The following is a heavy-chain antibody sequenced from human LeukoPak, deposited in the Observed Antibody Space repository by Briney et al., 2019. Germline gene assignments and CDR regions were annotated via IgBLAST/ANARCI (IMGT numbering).Heavy chain of an antibody. CDR3: ARTTTTFDD. V-gene: IGHV4-59*01. Sequence: PSETLSLTCTVSGGSINSYYWSWIRQPPGKGLEWIGYVSDTGCTNYNPSLKSRVTISVDTSKNQFYLKLTSVTAADTAVYYCARTTTTFDDWGHGTLVTVSS. CDR1: GGSINSYY. CDR2: VSDTGCT. D-gene: IGHD4-11*01. J-gene: IGHJ4*01.